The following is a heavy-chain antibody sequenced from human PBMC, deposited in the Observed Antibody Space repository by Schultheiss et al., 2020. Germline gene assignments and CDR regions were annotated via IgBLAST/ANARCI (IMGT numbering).Heavy chain of an antibody. CDR1: GFTFSSYS. CDR3: ARDRNYYYYMDV. Sequence: GGSLRLSCAASGFTFSSYSMNWVRQAPGKGLEWVSYISSSSSYTNYADSVKGRFTISRDNAKNSLYLQMNSLRAEDTAVYYCARDRNYYYYMDVWGKGTTVTVSS. J-gene: IGHJ6*03. CDR2: ISSSSSYT. V-gene: IGHV3-21*05.